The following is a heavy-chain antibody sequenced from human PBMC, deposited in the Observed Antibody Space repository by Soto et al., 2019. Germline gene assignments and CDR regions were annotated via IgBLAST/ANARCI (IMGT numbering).Heavy chain of an antibody. CDR2: ISGSGGST. V-gene: IGHV3-23*01. J-gene: IGHJ6*02. D-gene: IGHD1-26*01. Sequence: GGSLRLSCAASGFTFSSYAMSWVRPAPGKGLEWVSAISGSGGSTYYADSVKGRFTISRDNSKNTLYLQMNSLRAEDTAVYYCAAVGATNYYYYGMDVWGQGTTVTVSS. CDR1: GFTFSSYA. CDR3: AAVGATNYYYYGMDV.